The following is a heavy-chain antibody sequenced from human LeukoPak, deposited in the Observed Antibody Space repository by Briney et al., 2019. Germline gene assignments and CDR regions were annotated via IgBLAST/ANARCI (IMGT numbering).Heavy chain of an antibody. CDR1: GYTFTGYY. J-gene: IGHJ5*02. Sequence: GASVKVSCKASGYTFTGYYMHWVRQAPEQGLEWMGWINPNSGGTNYAQKFQGRVTMTRDTSISTAYMELSRLRSDDTAVYYCAGITMVRGAMNWFDPWGQGTPVTVSS. V-gene: IGHV1-2*02. CDR3: AGITMVRGAMNWFDP. CDR2: INPNSGGT. D-gene: IGHD3-10*01.